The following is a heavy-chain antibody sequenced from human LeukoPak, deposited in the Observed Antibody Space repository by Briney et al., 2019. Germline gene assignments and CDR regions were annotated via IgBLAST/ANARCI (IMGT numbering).Heavy chain of an antibody. CDR1: GGSISSSSYS. V-gene: IGHV4-39*01. CDR2: IYYSGST. Sequence: SETLSLTCTVSGGSISSSSYSWGWIRQPPGKGLEWIGSIYYSGSTYYNPSLKSRVTISVDTSKNQFSLKLSSVTAADTAVYYCARVRYYDSSGYRGYFDYWGQGTLVTVSS. D-gene: IGHD3-22*01. CDR3: ARVRYYDSSGYRGYFDY. J-gene: IGHJ4*02.